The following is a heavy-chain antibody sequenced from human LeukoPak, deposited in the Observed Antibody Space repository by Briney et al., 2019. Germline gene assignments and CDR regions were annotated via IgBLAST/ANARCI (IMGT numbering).Heavy chain of an antibody. CDR2: IYYSGST. D-gene: IGHD2-21*02. Sequence: SETLSLTCTVFGGSISSYYWSWIRQPPGKGLEWIGYIYYSGSTNYNPSLKSRVTISVDTSKNQFSLKLSSVTAADTAVYYCARAGGFTQYCGGDCYPAVIDYWGQGTLVTVSS. V-gene: IGHV4-59*08. J-gene: IGHJ4*02. CDR3: ARAGGFTQYCGGDCYPAVIDY. CDR1: GGSISSYY.